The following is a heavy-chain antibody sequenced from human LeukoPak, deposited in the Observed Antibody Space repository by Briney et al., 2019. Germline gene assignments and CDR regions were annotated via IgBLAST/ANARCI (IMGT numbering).Heavy chain of an antibody. CDR1: GGSISSSNW. CDR2: IYYSGST. V-gene: IGHV4-30-4*01. Sequence: SGTLSLTCAVSGGSISSSNWWSWIRQPPGKGLEWIGYIYYSGSTYYNPSLKSRVTISVDTSKNQFSLKLSSVTAADTAVYYCARDAGDYDFWSGHAFDIWSQGTMVTVSS. CDR3: ARDAGDYDFWSGHAFDI. D-gene: IGHD3-3*01. J-gene: IGHJ3*02.